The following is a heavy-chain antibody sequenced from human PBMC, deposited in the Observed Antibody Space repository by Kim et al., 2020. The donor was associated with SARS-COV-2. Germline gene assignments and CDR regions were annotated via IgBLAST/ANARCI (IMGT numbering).Heavy chain of an antibody. CDR2: ISGSGGST. CDR3: AKAMGPYYGILTGNPDPYYYYGMDV. D-gene: IGHD3-9*01. J-gene: IGHJ6*02. V-gene: IGHV3-23*01. CDR1: GFTFSSYA. Sequence: LSLTCAASGFTFSSYAMSWVRQAPGKGLEWVSAISGSGGSTYYADSVKGRFTISRDNSKNTLYLQMNSLRAEDTAVYYCAKAMGPYYGILTGNPDPYYYYGMDVWGQGTTVTVSS.